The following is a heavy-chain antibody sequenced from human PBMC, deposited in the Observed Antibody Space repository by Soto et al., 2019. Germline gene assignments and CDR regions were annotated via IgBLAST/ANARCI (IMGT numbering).Heavy chain of an antibody. Sequence: GGSLRLSCAASGFTFDDYAMHWVRQAPGKGLEWVSGISWNSGSIGYADSVKGRFTISRDNAKNSLYLQMNSLRAEDTALYYCAKGGWNYALAHFGDNWFDPWGQGTLVTVSS. CDR2: ISWNSGSI. V-gene: IGHV3-9*01. D-gene: IGHD1-7*01. CDR1: GFTFDDYA. J-gene: IGHJ5*02. CDR3: AKGGWNYALAHFGDNWFDP.